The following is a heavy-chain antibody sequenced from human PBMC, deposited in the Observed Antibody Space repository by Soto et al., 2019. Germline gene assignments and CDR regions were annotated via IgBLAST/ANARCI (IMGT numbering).Heavy chain of an antibody. J-gene: IGHJ4*02. CDR2: ISGSGGST. V-gene: IGHV3-23*01. Sequence: EVQLLESGGGLVQPGGSLRLSCAASGFTFSSYAMSWVRQAPGKGLEWVSAISGSGGSTYYADSVKGRFTISRDNSKNTLYLQMNSLRAEDTAVYYCARAQTYYYDSSGYPRDYWGQGTLVTVSS. CDR3: ARAQTYYYDSSGYPRDY. D-gene: IGHD3-22*01. CDR1: GFTFSSYA.